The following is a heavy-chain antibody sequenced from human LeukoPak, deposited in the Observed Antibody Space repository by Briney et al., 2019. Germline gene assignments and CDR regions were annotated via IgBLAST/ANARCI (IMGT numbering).Heavy chain of an antibody. V-gene: IGHV3-30*02. CDR1: GFDLSSYG. D-gene: IGHD3-16*01. CDR3: ARDKRSYTRSPTGYLDY. CDR2: TRYDGSKI. J-gene: IGHJ4*02. Sequence: GGSLRLSCATSGFDLSSYGMHWLRQAPGKGLEWVAFTRYDGSKIDYQDSVKGRFTISRDNSKNIVSLQMNILGPEDSALYYCARDKRSYTRSPTGYLDYWGQGTLVVVSS.